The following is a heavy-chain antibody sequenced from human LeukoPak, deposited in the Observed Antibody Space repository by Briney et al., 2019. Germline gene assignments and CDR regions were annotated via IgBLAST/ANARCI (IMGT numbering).Heavy chain of an antibody. CDR1: GGTFSSYA. CDR3: ARASEYSSGWYYFDY. Sequence: ASVKVSCKASGGTFSSYAISWVRQAPGQGLEWMGGIIPIFGTANYAQKFQGRVTITADKSTSTAYMELSSLRSEDTAVYYCARASEYSSGWYYFDYWGQGTLVTVSS. CDR2: IIPIFGTA. V-gene: IGHV1-69*06. D-gene: IGHD6-19*01. J-gene: IGHJ4*02.